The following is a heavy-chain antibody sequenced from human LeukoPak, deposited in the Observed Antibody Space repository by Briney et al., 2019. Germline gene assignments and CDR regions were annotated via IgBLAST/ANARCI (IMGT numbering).Heavy chain of an antibody. V-gene: IGHV1-46*01. CDR3: ARGGGRYCSSTSCYSGFQH. CDR1: GYTFTSYY. J-gene: IGHJ1*01. CDR2: INPSGGST. D-gene: IGHD2-2*01. Sequence: GASVKVSCKASGYTFTSYYMHWVRHAPGQGLEWMGIINPSGGSTSYAQKFQGRVTMTRDMSTSTVYMELSSLRSEDTAVYYCARGGGRYCSSTSCYSGFQHWGQGTLVTVSS.